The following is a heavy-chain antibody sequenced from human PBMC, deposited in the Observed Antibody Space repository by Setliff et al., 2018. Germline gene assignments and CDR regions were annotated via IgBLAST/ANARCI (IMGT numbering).Heavy chain of an antibody. D-gene: IGHD3-10*01. CDR1: GVSISTSNW. Sequence: SETLSLTCAVSGVSISTSNWWSWVRQPPGKGLEWIGEIYHNGITNYNPSLKSRVSISVDKSKNQVSLKLSSVTAADTALYFCARRPTGPGAPFDIWGHGTMVTVSS. V-gene: IGHV4-4*02. CDR3: ARRPTGPGAPFDI. J-gene: IGHJ3*02. CDR2: IYHNGIT.